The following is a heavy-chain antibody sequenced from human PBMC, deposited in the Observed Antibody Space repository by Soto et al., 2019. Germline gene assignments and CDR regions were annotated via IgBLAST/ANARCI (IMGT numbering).Heavy chain of an antibody. Sequence: ASVKVSCKASGYTFTSYGISWVRQAPGQGLEWMGWINPYNGNTRYAQKLQGRVTMTTDTSTSTAYMELRSLRSDDTAVYYCARVDYDMSCYSVDYWGQGTLFTVPS. CDR3: ARVDYDMSCYSVDY. J-gene: IGHJ4*02. V-gene: IGHV1-18*01. CDR2: INPYNGNT. D-gene: IGHD3-22*01. CDR1: GYTFTSYG.